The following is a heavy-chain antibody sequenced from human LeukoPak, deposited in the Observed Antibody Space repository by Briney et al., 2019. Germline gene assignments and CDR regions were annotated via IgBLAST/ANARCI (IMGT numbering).Heavy chain of an antibody. D-gene: IGHD2-21*01. CDR1: GFTFSSYA. V-gene: IGHV3-23*01. CDR3: ATYSPTPRRRFDY. J-gene: IGHJ4*02. CDR2: ISGSGGSI. Sequence: GGSLRLSCAASGFTFSSYAMSWVRQAPGKGLEWVSVISGSGGSIYYADSVKGRFTISRDNSKNTLYLQMTSLRAEDTAVYYCATYSPTPRRRFDYWGQGTLVTVSS.